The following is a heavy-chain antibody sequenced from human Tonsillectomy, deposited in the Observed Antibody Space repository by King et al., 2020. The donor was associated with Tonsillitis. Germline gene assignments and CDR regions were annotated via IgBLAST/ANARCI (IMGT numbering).Heavy chain of an antibody. CDR1: GYTFITYG. J-gene: IGHJ5*02. D-gene: IGHD6-6*01. CDR2: ISGYKGYT. Sequence: VQLVQSGTEVKKPGASVKVSCKASGYTFITYGINWVRQAPGQGLEWMGWISGYKGYTNYAQKFQDRVTLTTDTATSTAYMELRSLRSDDTAMYYCARDPIAARLEGNNWFGAWGQGTLPTVSS. CDR3: ARDPIAARLEGNNWFGA. V-gene: IGHV1-18*04.